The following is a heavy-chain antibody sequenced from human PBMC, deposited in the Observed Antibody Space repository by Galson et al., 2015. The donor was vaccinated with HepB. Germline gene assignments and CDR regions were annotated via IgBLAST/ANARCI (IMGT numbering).Heavy chain of an antibody. D-gene: IGHD5-18*01. V-gene: IGHV3-9*01. CDR2: ISWNSGSI. J-gene: IGHJ4*02. Sequence: SLRLSCAASGFTFDDYAMHWVRQAPGKGLEWVSGISWNSGSIGYADSVKGRFTISRDNAKNSLYLQMNSLRAEDTALYYCAKGGGGQLWLHSDYWGQGTLVTVSS. CDR3: AKGGGGQLWLHSDY. CDR1: GFTFDDYA.